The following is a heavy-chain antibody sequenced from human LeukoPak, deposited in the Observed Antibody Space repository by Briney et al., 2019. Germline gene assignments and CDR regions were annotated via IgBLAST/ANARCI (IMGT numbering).Heavy chain of an antibody. V-gene: IGHV4-34*01. CDR1: GGSFSGYY. CDR3: ARGGIPLDV. D-gene: IGHD1-26*01. CDR2: INHSGST. J-gene: IGHJ6*02. Sequence: SETLSLTCAVYGGSFSGYYWSWIRQPPGKGLEWIGEINHSGSTNYNPSLKSRVTISVDTSKNQFSLKLSSVTAADTAVYYCARGGIPLDVWGQGTTVTVSS.